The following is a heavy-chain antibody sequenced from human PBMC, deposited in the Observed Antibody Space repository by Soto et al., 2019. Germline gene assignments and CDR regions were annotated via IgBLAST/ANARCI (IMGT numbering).Heavy chain of an antibody. CDR1: GGSISSSNW. CDR3: ARDNRGGQYYYGMDV. V-gene: IGHV4-4*02. Sequence: QVQLQESGPGLVKPSGTLSLTCAVSGGSISSSNWWSWVRQPPGKGLEWIGEIYHSESTNYNPSLKSRVTISVDKSKNQFSLKLSAVTAADTAVYYCARDNRGGQYYYGMDVWGQGTTVTVSS. D-gene: IGHD3-10*01. CDR2: IYHSEST. J-gene: IGHJ6*02.